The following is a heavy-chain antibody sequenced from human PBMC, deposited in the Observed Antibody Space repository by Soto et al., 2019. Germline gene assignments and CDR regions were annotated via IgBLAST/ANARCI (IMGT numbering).Heavy chain of an antibody. Sequence: GGSLRLSCAASRFTSSTYAMSWVRQAPGKGLEWVSALSGSGGMTYYADSVKGRFTISRDNSRNTLDLQMNSLTAEDTAVYYCAKGWGFSNYYFDYWGQGALVTVSS. CDR3: AKGWGFSNYYFDY. V-gene: IGHV3-23*01. CDR1: RFTSSTYA. CDR2: LSGSGGMT. J-gene: IGHJ4*02. D-gene: IGHD4-4*01.